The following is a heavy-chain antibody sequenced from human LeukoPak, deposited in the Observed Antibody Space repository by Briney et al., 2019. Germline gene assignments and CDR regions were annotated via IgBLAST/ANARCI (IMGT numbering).Heavy chain of an antibody. CDR1: GGTFSSYA. Sequence: SVKVPCKASGGTFSSYAISWVRQAPGQGLEWMGRIIPILGIANYAQKFQGRVTITADKSTSTAYMELSSLRSEDTAVYYCAREFRVSSSSERAYVNWGQGTLVTVSS. V-gene: IGHV1-69*04. CDR3: AREFRVSSSSERAYVN. D-gene: IGHD6-6*01. J-gene: IGHJ4*02. CDR2: IIPILGIA.